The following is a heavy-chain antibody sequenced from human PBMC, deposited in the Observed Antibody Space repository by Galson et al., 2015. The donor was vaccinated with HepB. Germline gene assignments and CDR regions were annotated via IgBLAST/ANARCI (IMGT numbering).Heavy chain of an antibody. J-gene: IGHJ4*02. V-gene: IGHV3-74*01. CDR3: VSTDWGAPYF. CDR2: FNPARTRT. D-gene: IGHD2/OR15-2a*01. CDR1: GFSVGRTR. Sequence: ALRPAGAAAGFSVGRTRWHCVRQSSGKPLVWVSRFNPARTRTRYAVSVKGRVTISRDNDRNTLHLQLDSPTDEDTALYFCVSTDWGAPYFWGQGTLVTVSS.